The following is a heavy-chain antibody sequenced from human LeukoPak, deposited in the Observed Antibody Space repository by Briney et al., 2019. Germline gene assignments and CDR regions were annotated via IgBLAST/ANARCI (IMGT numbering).Heavy chain of an antibody. CDR2: INTNTGNP. V-gene: IGHV7-4-1*02. D-gene: IGHD1-20*01. CDR3: ARDLEDITGTTGEGGDY. Sequence: ASVKVSCKASGYTFTSYAMNWVRQAPGQGLEWMGWINTNTGNPTYAQGFTGRFVFSLDTSVSTAYLQISSLKAEDTAVYYCARDLEDITGTTGEGGDYWGQGTLVTVSS. J-gene: IGHJ4*02. CDR1: GYTFTSYA.